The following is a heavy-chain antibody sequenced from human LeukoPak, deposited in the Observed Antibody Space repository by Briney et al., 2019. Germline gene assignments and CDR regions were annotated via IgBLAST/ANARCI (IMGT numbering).Heavy chain of an antibody. CDR2: ISYIGST. V-gene: IGHV4-59*11. CDR3: ARDLDTVTKGFDI. CDR1: DDSFSSHY. D-gene: IGHD4-17*01. Sequence: SETLSLTCAVSDDSFSSHYWTWIRQPPGKGLEWIGYISYIGSTNYNPSLKSRVTISIDTSKNQFSLKLTPVTAADTAVYYCARDLDTVTKGFDIWGQGTVVSVSS. J-gene: IGHJ3*02.